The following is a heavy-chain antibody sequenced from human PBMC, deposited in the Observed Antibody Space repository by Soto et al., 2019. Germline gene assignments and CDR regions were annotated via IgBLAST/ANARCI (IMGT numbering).Heavy chain of an antibody. Sequence: GGSLSLSCAASGIEFKNYAVGWVRQAPGKGLQWVSSISGSGGTTYYADSVKGRLTISRDNSKNTLFLQMSNLRAEDTALYYCSKGEMSTIRNSFDPWGQGTLVTVSS. V-gene: IGHV3-23*01. D-gene: IGHD1-7*01. CDR2: ISGSGGTT. CDR3: SKGEMSTIRNSFDP. J-gene: IGHJ5*02. CDR1: GIEFKNYA.